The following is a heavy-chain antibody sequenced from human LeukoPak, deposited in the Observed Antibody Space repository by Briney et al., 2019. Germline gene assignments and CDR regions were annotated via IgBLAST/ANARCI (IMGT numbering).Heavy chain of an antibody. J-gene: IGHJ4*02. CDR3: ARVNINNWHSCDY. CDR2: IYHSGSP. D-gene: IGHD1-1*01. Sequence: SETLSLTCAVPGGSISSDNWWGWVRQPPGKGLEWIGEIYHSGSPNYNPSLKSRVTISVDKSRNHFSLNLSSVTAADTAVYYCARVNINNWHSCDYWGQGTLVTVSS. V-gene: IGHV4-4*02. CDR1: GGSISSDNW.